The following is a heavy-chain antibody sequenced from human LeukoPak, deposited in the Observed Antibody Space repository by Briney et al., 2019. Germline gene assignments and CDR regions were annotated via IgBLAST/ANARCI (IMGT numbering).Heavy chain of an antibody. D-gene: IGHD4-17*01. CDR3: AKHAVTTRTQFDY. Sequence: GGSLRLSCAASGFTFSSFAMSWVRRAPGKGLEWVSAISGSGGGTYYADSVKGRFTISRDNSKNTLYLQMNSLRAEDTAVYYCAKHAVTTRTQFDYWGQGTLVTVSS. CDR1: GFTFSSFA. V-gene: IGHV3-23*01. J-gene: IGHJ4*02. CDR2: ISGSGGGT.